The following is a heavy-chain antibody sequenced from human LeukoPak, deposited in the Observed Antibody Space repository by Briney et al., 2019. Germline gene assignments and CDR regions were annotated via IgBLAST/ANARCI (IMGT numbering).Heavy chain of an antibody. CDR2: IYYTGST. D-gene: IGHD3-9*01. J-gene: IGHJ2*01. Sequence: SETLSLTCTVSGGSMSSHYWSWIRQPPGKGLEWMGYIYYTGSTNHNPSLKRRVTISVNTSKNQLSLKLSSVTTADTAVYYCARATSWDQRNFDWPHWYLDLWGRGTLVTVPS. CDR1: GGSMSSHY. CDR3: ARATSWDQRNFDWPHWYLDL. V-gene: IGHV4-59*11.